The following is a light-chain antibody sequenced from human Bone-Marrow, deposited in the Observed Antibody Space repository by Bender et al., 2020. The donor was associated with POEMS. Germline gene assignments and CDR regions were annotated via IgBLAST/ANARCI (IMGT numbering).Light chain of an antibody. J-gene: IGLJ3*02. V-gene: IGLV1-40*01. CDR3: QSYDISLSGWG. Sequence: QSVLTQPPSVSGAPGQTVTISCTGTSSNMGAGYGVNWYQQLPGTAPKLLIYNNENRPSGVPDRISGSKSGTSASLAITGLQAEDEADYYCQSYDISLSGWGCGGGTKLTGL. CDR2: NNE. CDR1: SSNMGAGYG.